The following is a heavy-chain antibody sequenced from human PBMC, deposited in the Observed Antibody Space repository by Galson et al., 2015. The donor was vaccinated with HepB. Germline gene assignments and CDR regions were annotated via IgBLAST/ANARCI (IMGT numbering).Heavy chain of an antibody. CDR2: ISGSGDST. J-gene: IGHJ5*02. CDR3: AKDLGP. CDR1: GFTFSSYT. Sequence: SLRLSCAASGFTFSSYTMSWVRQAPGKGLEWVSTISGSGDSTYHADSVKGRFTISRDNSENTVYLQMNSLRAEDTAVYYCAKDLGPWGQGILVTVSS. V-gene: IGHV3-23*01. D-gene: IGHD3-3*01.